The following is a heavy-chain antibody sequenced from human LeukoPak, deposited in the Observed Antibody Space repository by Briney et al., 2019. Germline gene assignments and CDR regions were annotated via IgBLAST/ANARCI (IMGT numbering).Heavy chain of an antibody. CDR2: IYYSGST. J-gene: IGHJ4*02. D-gene: IGHD5-18*01. CDR3: ARDGDTAMVLFY. CDR1: GGSISSYY. Sequence: SETLSLTCTVSGGSISSYYWNWIRQPPGKGLEWIGNIYYSGSTNYNPSLKSRVTISVDTSKNQFSLKLSSVTAADTAVYYCARDGDTAMVLFYWGQGTLVTVSS. V-gene: IGHV4-59*01.